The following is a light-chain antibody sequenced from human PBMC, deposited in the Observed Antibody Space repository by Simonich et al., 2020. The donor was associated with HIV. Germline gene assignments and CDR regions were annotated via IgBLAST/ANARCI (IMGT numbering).Light chain of an antibody. CDR1: SSDVGGYNL. CDR3: CSYAGNNILV. V-gene: IGLV2-23*01. CDR2: EDN. Sequence: QSALTQPAPGSGSPGQSITTSCTGTSSDVGGYNLVSWYQQHPGKAPKLMIYEDNKRPSGVSNCFSGSKSGNTASLTISGLQAEDEADYYCCSYAGNNILVFGGGTKLTVL. J-gene: IGLJ2*01.